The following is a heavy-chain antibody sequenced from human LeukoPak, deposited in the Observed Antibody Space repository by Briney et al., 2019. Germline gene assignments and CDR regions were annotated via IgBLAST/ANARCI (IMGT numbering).Heavy chain of an antibody. CDR2: INHSGST. Sequence: SETLSLTCAVYGGSFSGYYWSWIRQPPGKGLEWIGEINHSGSTNYNPSLESRVTISVDTSKNQFSLKLSSVTAADTAVYYCARGSQQRWFDPWGQGTLVTVSS. D-gene: IGHD6-13*01. J-gene: IGHJ5*02. CDR3: ARGSQQRWFDP. CDR1: GGSFSGYY. V-gene: IGHV4-34*01.